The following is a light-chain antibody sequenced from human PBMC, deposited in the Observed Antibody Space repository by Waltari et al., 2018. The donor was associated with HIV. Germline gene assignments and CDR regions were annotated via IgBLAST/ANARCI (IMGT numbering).Light chain of an antibody. CDR1: YCILYNSNNNSY. CDR3: QQYFSTPPT. J-gene: IGKJ1*01. Sequence: DIVLTQSPDSLAVSLGERATVNCRSTYCILYNSNNNSYFGWYQQKPGQPPKHLIYWALTRASVAPYRFTGSGSGTAFALTITSLQAEDAAVYYCQQYFSTPPTFGQGTKVEIK. V-gene: IGKV4-1*01. CDR2: WAL.